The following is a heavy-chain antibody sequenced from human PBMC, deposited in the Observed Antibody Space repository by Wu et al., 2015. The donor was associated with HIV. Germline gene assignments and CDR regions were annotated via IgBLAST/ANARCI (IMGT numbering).Heavy chain of an antibody. CDR1: GGTFSSYA. CDR2: IIPIFGTA. J-gene: IGHJ6*02. V-gene: IGHV1-69*13. Sequence: QVQLVQTGAEVKKPGSSVKVSCKASGGTFSSYAISWVRQAPGQGLEWMGRIIPIFGTANYAQKFQGRVTITADESTSTAYMELSSLRSEDTAVYYCARDRGGTYSSGWYIEGNPPPYYGMDVWGQGTTVTVXS. CDR3: ARDRGGTYSSGWYIEGNPPPYYGMDV. D-gene: IGHD6-19*01.